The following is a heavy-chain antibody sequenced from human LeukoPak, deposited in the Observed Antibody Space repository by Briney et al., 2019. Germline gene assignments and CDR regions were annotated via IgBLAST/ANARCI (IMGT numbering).Heavy chain of an antibody. CDR1: GFTFSSYA. CDR2: IGSGGST. Sequence: PGGSLRLSCAASGFTFSSYAMSWVRQAPGKGLEWVSAIGSGGSTYYADSVKGRFTISRDNSKNTLYLQMNSLRAEDTAVYYCAKEHIVVVPAAIGKARFDPWGQGTLVTVSS. V-gene: IGHV3-23*01. J-gene: IGHJ5*02. CDR3: AKEHIVVVPAAIGKARFDP. D-gene: IGHD2-2*02.